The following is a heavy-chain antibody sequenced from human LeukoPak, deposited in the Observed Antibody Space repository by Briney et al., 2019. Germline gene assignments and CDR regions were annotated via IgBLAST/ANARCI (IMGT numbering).Heavy chain of an antibody. CDR3: AKARAVAIDY. CDR1: GFTFSSYG. CDR2: ISYDGSNK. V-gene: IGHV3-30*18. J-gene: IGHJ4*02. D-gene: IGHD6-19*01. Sequence: GGSLRLSCAASGFTFSSYGMHWVRQAPGKGLEWVAVISYDGSNKYYADSVKGRFTISRDNPKNTLYLQMNSLRAEDTAVYYCAKARAVAIDYWGQGTLVTVSS.